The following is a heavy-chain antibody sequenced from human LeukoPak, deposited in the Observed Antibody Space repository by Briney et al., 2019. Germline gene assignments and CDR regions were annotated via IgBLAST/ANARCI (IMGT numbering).Heavy chain of an antibody. CDR2: IIPIFGTA. V-gene: IGHV1-69*05. D-gene: IGHD6-19*01. CDR3: ARSEQWLGSRSLYYFDY. J-gene: IGHJ4*02. Sequence: SVKVSCKASGYTFTSYGISWVRQAPGQGLEWMGRIIPIFGTANYAQKFQGRVTITTDESTSTAYMELSSLRSEDTAVYYCARSEQWLGSRSLYYFDYWGQGTLVTVSS. CDR1: GYTFTSYG.